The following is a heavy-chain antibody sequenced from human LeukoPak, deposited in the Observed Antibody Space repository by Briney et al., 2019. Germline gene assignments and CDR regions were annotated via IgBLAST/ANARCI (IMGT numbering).Heavy chain of an antibody. Sequence: PSETLSLTCTVSGGSISSYYWSWIRQPPGKGLEWIGYIYCSGSTNYNPSLKSRVTISVDTSKNQFSLKLSSVTAADTAVYYCARSGQYCSGGSCYILWYFDLWGRGTLVTVSS. V-gene: IGHV4-59*01. CDR3: ARSGQYCSGGSCYILWYFDL. CDR1: GGSISSYY. D-gene: IGHD2-15*01. J-gene: IGHJ2*01. CDR2: IYCSGST.